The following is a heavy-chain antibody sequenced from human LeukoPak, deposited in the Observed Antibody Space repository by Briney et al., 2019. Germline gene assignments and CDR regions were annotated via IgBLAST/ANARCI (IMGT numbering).Heavy chain of an antibody. CDR1: GFTFSDHY. CDR2: IRKKANSYST. D-gene: IGHD1-26*01. V-gene: IGHV3-72*01. J-gene: IGHJ4*02. Sequence: GGSLRLSCAASGFTFSDHYMDWVRQAPGKGLEWVGRIRKKANSYSTEYAAAVKGRFTISSDDSKISLYLQMNSLKTEDTPVYYCVRVVGEAFFDYWGQGTLVTVSS. CDR3: VRVVGEAFFDY.